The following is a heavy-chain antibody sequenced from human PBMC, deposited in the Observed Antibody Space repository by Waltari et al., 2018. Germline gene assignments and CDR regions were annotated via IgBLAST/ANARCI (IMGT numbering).Heavy chain of an antibody. J-gene: IGHJ4*02. Sequence: EVQLLESGGGLVQPGGSLRLSCAASGFTFSSYAMSWVRQAPGKGLEWVSVIYSGGSSTYYADSVKGRFTISRDNSKNTLYLQMNSLRAEDTAVYYCAKLSAYYYDSSGYYHHDYWGQGTLVTVSS. D-gene: IGHD3-22*01. CDR2: IYSGGSST. CDR3: AKLSAYYYDSSGYYHHDY. CDR1: GFTFSSYA. V-gene: IGHV3-23*03.